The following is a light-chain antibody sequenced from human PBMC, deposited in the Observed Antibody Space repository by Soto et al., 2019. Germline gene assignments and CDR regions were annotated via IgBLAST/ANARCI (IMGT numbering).Light chain of an antibody. J-gene: IGLJ2*01. CDR3: QSYDSSLSGAV. CDR1: SSNIGAGYD. V-gene: IGLV1-40*01. CDR2: ANN. Sequence: QSVLTQPPSVSGAPGQRGTISCTGSSSNIGAGYDVHWYQQLPGPAPKLLIYANNNRPSGVPDRFSGSKSGTSASLAITGLQTEDEADYYCQSYDSSLSGAVFGGGTKLTVL.